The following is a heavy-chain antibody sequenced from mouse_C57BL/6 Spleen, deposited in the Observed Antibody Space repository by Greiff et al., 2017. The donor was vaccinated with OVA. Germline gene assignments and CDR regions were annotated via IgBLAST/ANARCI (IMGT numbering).Heavy chain of an antibody. Sequence: EVQRVESGGDLVKPGGSLKLSCAASGFTFSSYGMSWVRQTPDKRLEWVATISSGGSYTYYPDSVKGRFTISRDNAKNTLYLQMSSLKSEDTAMYYCARQNSSGIWFAYWGQGTLVTVSA. CDR3: ARQNSSGIWFAY. V-gene: IGHV5-6*01. D-gene: IGHD3-2*02. CDR2: ISSGGSYT. J-gene: IGHJ3*01. CDR1: GFTFSSYG.